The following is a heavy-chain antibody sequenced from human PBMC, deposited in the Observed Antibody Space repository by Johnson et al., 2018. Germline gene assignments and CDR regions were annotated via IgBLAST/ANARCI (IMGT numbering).Heavy chain of an antibody. Sequence: VQLQESGGGLAQPGGSLRVSCAASGFTFSTYGMSWVRQAPGQGLEWVSSINSDGSSTSYADSVKGRFTISRDNAKNTLYLQMNSLRAEDTAVYYCAREFERGGSAYEYFQHWGQGTLVTVSS. D-gene: IGHD1-26*01. CDR1: GFTFSTYG. V-gene: IGHV3-74*01. J-gene: IGHJ1*01. CDR2: INSDGSST. CDR3: AREFERGGSAYEYFQH.